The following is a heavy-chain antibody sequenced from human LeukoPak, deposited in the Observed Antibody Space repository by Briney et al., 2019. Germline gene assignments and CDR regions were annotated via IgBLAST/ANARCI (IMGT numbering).Heavy chain of an antibody. CDR1: GGSFSGYY. D-gene: IGHD1-26*01. J-gene: IGHJ5*02. CDR3: ARVGSSPPPQWFDP. CDR2: INHSGST. V-gene: IGHV4-34*01. Sequence: SESLSLTCAVYGGSFSGYYWSWIRQPPGKGLEWIGEINHSGSTNYNPSLKSRVTISVDTSKNQFSLKLSSVAAADTAVYYCARVGSSPPPQWFDPWGQGTLVTVSS.